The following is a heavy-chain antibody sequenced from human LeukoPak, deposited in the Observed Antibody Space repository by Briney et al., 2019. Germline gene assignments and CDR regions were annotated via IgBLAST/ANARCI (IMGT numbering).Heavy chain of an antibody. CDR2: IIPLFGRA. J-gene: IGHJ4*02. D-gene: IGHD3-10*01. CDR1: GGTFSSYA. V-gene: IGHV1-69*05. Sequence: SVTVSCKASGGTFSSYAISWVRQAPGQGLEWMGGIIPLFGRANYEHKFQGKVPITTDEYTSTDYLELSSLRLEATAVSYCSRDRGGAGAKFDYWGQGALVTVSS. CDR3: SRDRGGAGAKFDY.